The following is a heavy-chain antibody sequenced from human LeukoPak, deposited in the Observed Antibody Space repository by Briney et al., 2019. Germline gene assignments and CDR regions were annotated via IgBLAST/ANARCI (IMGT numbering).Heavy chain of an antibody. D-gene: IGHD6-13*01. CDR1: GGTFSSYA. J-gene: IGHJ4*02. CDR2: IIPIFGTA. CDR3: AREGWYSSSWTLDY. Sequence: GASVKVSCKASGGTFSSYAISWVRQAPGQGLEWMGGIIPIFGTANYAQKFQGRVTITADESTSTAYMELSSLRSEDTAVYYCAREGWYSSSWTLDYWGQGTLVTVSS. V-gene: IGHV1-69*13.